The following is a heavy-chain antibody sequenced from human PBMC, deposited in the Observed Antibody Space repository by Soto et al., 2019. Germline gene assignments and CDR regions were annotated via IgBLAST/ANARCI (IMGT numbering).Heavy chain of an antibody. Sequence: SETLSLTCTVSGGSISSSSYYWGWIRQPPGKGLEWIGSIYYSGSTYYNPSLKSRVTISVDTSKNQFSLKLSSVTAADTAVYYCARHFYLAGPSRFSGNRDEGTFDYWGQGTLVTVSS. CDR2: IYYSGST. CDR1: GGSISSSSYY. CDR3: ARHFYLAGPSRFSGNRDEGTFDY. D-gene: IGHD6-19*01. V-gene: IGHV4-39*01. J-gene: IGHJ4*02.